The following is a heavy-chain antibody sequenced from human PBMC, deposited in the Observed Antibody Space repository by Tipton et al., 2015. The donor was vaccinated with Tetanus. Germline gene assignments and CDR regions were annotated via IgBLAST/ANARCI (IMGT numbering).Heavy chain of an antibody. CDR1: GGSFSNYY. J-gene: IGHJ4*02. Sequence: TLSLTCTVSGGSFSNYYWNWIRQSPGRRLEWIGNIYYSGSTFYHPSLQSRVTISVDTSKNQFSLRLSSVTAADTAVYFCARHPPPYYYGSGSYLDYWGQGTPVTVSS. D-gene: IGHD3-10*01. CDR2: IYYSGST. CDR3: ARHPPPYYYGSGSYLDY. V-gene: IGHV4-59*08.